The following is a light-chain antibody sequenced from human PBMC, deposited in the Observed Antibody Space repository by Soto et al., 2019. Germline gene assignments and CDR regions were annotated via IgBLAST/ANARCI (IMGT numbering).Light chain of an antibody. Sequence: EIVLTQSPGTLSLSPVERASLSCRASQSVSSSYLAWYQQKPGQAPRLLIYSASSRATGIPDRFSGSGSGTDYTLTISRLEPEDFAVYYCQQYGSSPPITFGQGTRLEIK. CDR2: SAS. CDR3: QQYGSSPPIT. V-gene: IGKV3-20*01. J-gene: IGKJ5*01. CDR1: QSVSSSY.